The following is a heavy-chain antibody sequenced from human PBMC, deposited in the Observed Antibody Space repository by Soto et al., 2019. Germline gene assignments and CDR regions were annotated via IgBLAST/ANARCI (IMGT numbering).Heavy chain of an antibody. Sequence: SETLSLTSTVSGGSSINYYWSWIRQPPGRGLEWIGHIFYSGSTNYNPALKSRVTISVDTSKSQFSLKLSSVTAADTAVYYCAKDSGYNYGYFRWFDPWGQGTLVTVSS. J-gene: IGHJ5*02. CDR2: IFYSGST. V-gene: IGHV4-59*01. D-gene: IGHD5-18*01. CDR3: AKDSGYNYGYFRWFDP. CDR1: GGSSINYY.